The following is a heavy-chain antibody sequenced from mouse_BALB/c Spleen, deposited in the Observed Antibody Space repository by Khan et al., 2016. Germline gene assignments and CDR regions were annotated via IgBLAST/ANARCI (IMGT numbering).Heavy chain of an antibody. D-gene: IGHD1-1*01. Sequence: EVQLVESGGGLVQPKGSLKLSCAASGFTFNTYAMNWVRQAPGKGLEWVARIRSKNNNYATYYADSVKDRFTISRDDSQSMLYLQMNNLKTEDTAMYYGVRHNYGSSWLAYWGQGTLVTVSA. CDR2: IRSKNNNYAT. CDR3: VRHNYGSSWLAY. CDR1: GFTFNTYA. V-gene: IGHV10-1*02. J-gene: IGHJ3*01.